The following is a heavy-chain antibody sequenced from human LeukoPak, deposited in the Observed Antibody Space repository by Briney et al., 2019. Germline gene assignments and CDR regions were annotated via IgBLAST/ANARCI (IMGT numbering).Heavy chain of an antibody. CDR3: ARVGAYCSSSSCFDY. CDR2: ISAYNGNT. D-gene: IGHD2-2*01. Sequence: GASVKVSCKTSGYTFTSYGISWVRQAPAQGREWMGWISAYNGNTDYAQNLQDRVTMTTDTSTSTAYMELRSLRSDDTAVYYCARVGAYCSSSSCFDYWDQGTLVTVSS. CDR1: GYTFTSYG. J-gene: IGHJ4*02. V-gene: IGHV1-18*01.